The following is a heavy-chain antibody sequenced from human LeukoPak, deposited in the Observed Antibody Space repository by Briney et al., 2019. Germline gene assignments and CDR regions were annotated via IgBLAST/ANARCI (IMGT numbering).Heavy chain of an antibody. CDR2: INHSGST. J-gene: IGHJ4*02. D-gene: IGHD6-13*01. Sequence: SETLSLTCAVYGGSFSGYYWSWIRQPPGKRLEWIGEINHSGSTNYNPSLKSRVTISVDTSKNQFSLKLSSVTAADTAVYYCARGSGAAAGPNDYWGQGTLVTVSS. CDR1: GGSFSGYY. CDR3: ARGSGAAAGPNDY. V-gene: IGHV4-34*01.